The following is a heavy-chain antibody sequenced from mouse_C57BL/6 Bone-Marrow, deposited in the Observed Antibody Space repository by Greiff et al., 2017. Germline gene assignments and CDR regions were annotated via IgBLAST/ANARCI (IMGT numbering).Heavy chain of an antibody. CDR1: GYAFSSSW. J-gene: IGHJ1*03. D-gene: IGHD1-1*01. V-gene: IGHV1-82*01. CDR2: IYPGDGDT. CDR3: ARSGGYYYGSSYGYFDV. Sequence: QVQLKESGPELVKPGASVKISCKASGYAFSSSWMNWVKQRPGKGLEWIGRIYPGDGDTNYNGKFKGKAQLTADKSSSTAYMQLSSLTSEDSAVYVWARSGGYYYGSSYGYFDVWGTGTTVTVSS.